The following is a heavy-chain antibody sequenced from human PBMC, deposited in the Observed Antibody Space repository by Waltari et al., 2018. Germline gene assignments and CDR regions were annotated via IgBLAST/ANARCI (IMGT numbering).Heavy chain of an antibody. V-gene: IGHV3-21*01. J-gene: IGHJ4*02. CDR2: ISSSSRYI. CDR3: ATEPAGVGARFES. CDR1: GFTFSSYA. D-gene: IGHD1-26*01. Sequence: EVQLVESGGGLVKPGGSLRLSCAASGFTFSSYAMTWVGQAPGKGCGWVSSISSSSRYIDDADSVMGRFTISRDNAKNALDLQMNSLRAEDTAVYYCATEPAGVGARFESWGQGTLVAVSS.